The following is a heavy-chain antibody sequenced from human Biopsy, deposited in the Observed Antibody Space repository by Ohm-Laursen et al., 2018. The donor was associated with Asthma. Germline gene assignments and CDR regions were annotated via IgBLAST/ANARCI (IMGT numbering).Heavy chain of an antibody. V-gene: IGHV2-5*01. CDR2: IYWIDDK. D-gene: IGHD3-22*01. Sequence: TQTLTLTSTFSGLSLKIGAVGAGWIRQPPGKAPECLAVIYWIDDKYYSPSLRNRLTVSKDTSRNRVVLAMTNMEPRDTATYYCAHRRHGPSVEYYYDSSGYSPFDWWGQGSLVTVSS. J-gene: IGHJ4*02. CDR3: AHRRHGPSVEYYYDSSGYSPFDW. CDR1: GLSLKIGAVG.